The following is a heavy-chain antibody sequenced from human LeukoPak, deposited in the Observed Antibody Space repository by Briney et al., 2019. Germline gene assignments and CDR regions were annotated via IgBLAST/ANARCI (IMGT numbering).Heavy chain of an antibody. V-gene: IGHV3-74*01. CDR1: GFTFSSYW. CDR3: ARGTYYYDSSGYPLFDY. CDR2: INSGGSST. J-gene: IGHJ4*02. Sequence: GGSLRLSCAASGFTFSSYWMHWVRQAPGKGLVWVSRINSGGSSTSYADSVKGRFTISRDNAKNTLYLQMNSLRAEDTAVYYCARGTYYYDSSGYPLFDYWGQGTLVTVSS. D-gene: IGHD3-22*01.